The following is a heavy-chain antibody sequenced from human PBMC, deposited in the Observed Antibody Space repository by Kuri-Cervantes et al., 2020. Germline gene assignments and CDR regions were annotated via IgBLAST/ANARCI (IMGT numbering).Heavy chain of an antibody. D-gene: IGHD5-24*01. J-gene: IGHJ4*02. CDR3: ARAGAINTVDF. CDR2: ISYDGSNK. V-gene: IGHV3-30*03. CDR1: GFTFSSYG. Sequence: GESLKISCAASGFTFSSYGMHWVRQAPGKGLEWVAVISYDGSNKYYADSVKGRFTISRDNSKNTLYLQVTSLTAEDTAIYYCARAGAINTVDFWGRGTLVTVSS.